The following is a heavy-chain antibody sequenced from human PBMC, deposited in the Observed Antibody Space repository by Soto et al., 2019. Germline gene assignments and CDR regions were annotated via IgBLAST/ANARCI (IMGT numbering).Heavy chain of an antibody. Sequence: GGSLRLSCAASGFTFDDYAMHWVRQAPGKGLEWVSGISWNSGSIGYADSVKGRFTISRDNAKNSLYLQMNSLRAEDTALYYCARFMITFEGVPLEAIYICAQRTMLTVS. CDR1: GFTFDDYA. CDR3: ARFMITFEGVPLEAIYI. V-gene: IGHV3-9*01. D-gene: IGHD3-16*01. CDR2: ISWNSGSI. J-gene: IGHJ3*02.